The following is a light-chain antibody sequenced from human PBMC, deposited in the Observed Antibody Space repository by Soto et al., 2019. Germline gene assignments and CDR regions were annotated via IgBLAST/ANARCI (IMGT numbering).Light chain of an antibody. CDR1: QSVNSF. CDR2: DAS. J-gene: IGKJ4*01. V-gene: IGKV3-11*01. CDR3: QQRSNWPLLT. Sequence: EIVLTQSPATLSLSPGERATLSCKASQSVNSFLAWYQQSPGQAPRLLIYDASNRATGIPARFSGSGSGTDFTLTISSLEPEDFAVYYWQQRSNWPLLTFGGGTKVEIK.